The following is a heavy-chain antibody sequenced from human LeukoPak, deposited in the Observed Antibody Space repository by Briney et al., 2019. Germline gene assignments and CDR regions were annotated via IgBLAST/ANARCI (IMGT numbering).Heavy chain of an antibody. Sequence: GGSLRLSCAASGFTFSSYWMHWVRQAPGKGLVWISRINYDGTTTSYADSVKGRFTISRDNAKNSPYLQMNSLRAEDTAVYYCARTKALRYYYGSGSYEDYWGQGTLVTVSS. J-gene: IGHJ4*02. CDR2: INYDGTTT. CDR3: ARTKALRYYYGSGSYEDY. CDR1: GFTFSSYW. V-gene: IGHV3-74*01. D-gene: IGHD3-10*01.